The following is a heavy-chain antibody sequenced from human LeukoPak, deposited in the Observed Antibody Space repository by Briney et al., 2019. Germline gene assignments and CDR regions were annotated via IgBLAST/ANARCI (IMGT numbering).Heavy chain of an antibody. J-gene: IGHJ4*02. CDR3: ARGVADSVGYYFDY. CDR2: IYPGDSDT. V-gene: IGHV5-51*01. D-gene: IGHD2-15*01. CDR1: GYSFTTSW. Sequence: GASLKISCKGSGYSFTTSWVAWVRQMPGKGLEWMGIIYPGDSDTRYSPPFQGQVTISADKSLTTAYLQWSSLKASDTAMYYCARGVADSVGYYFDYWGQGTLVTVSS.